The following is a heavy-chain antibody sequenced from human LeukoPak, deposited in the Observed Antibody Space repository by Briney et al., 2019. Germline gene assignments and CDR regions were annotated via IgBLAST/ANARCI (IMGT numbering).Heavy chain of an antibody. J-gene: IGHJ4*02. V-gene: IGHV1-18*01. CDR2: ISAYNGNT. Sequence: ASVKVSCKASGYTFTSYGISWVRQAPGQGLEWMGWISAYNGNTNYAQKLQGRVTMTTDTSTSTAYMELRSLRSDDTAVYYCARPHYDILTGYYGFDYWGQGTLSPSPQ. D-gene: IGHD3-9*01. CDR3: ARPHYDILTGYYGFDY. CDR1: GYTFTSYG.